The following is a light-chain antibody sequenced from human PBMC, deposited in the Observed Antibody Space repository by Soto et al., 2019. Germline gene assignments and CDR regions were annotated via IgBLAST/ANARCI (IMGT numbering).Light chain of an antibody. J-gene: IGLJ2*01. CDR3: QVWDSSSEHVV. V-gene: IGLV3-21*04. CDR1: NIGSKS. CDR2: YDS. Sequence: SYELTQPPSVSVAPGKTARITCGGNNIGSKSVHWYQQKPGQAPMLVIYYDSDRPSGIPERFSGSNSGNTATLIISRVEAGDEADYYCQVWDSSSEHVVFGGGTQLTVL.